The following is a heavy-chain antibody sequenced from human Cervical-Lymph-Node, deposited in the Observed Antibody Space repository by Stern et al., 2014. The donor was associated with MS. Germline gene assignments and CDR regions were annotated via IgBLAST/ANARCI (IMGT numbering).Heavy chain of an antibody. CDR3: ASRNYDSSGYYYYYGMDV. CDR1: GGTFSSYA. V-gene: IGHV1-69*01. D-gene: IGHD3-22*01. J-gene: IGHJ6*02. Sequence: VQLEESGAEVKKPGSSVKVSCKASGGTFSSYAISWVRQAPGQGLEWMGGIIPIFGTANYAQKFQGRVTITADESTSTAYMELSSLRSEDTAVYYCASRNYDSSGYYYYYGMDVWGQGTTVTVSS. CDR2: IIPIFGTA.